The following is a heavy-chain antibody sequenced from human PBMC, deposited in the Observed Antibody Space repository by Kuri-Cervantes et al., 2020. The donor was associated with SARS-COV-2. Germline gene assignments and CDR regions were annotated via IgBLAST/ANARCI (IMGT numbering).Heavy chain of an antibody. CDR3: ARDFSSSGGFDY. Sequence: GESLKISCAASGFTFSSYSMNWVRQAPGKGLEWVSSISSSSSYIYYADSVKGRLTISRDNAKNSLYLQMNSLRAEDTAVYYCARDFSSSGGFDYLGQGTLVTVSS. CDR2: ISSSSSYI. V-gene: IGHV3-21*01. D-gene: IGHD6-6*01. CDR1: GFTFSSYS. J-gene: IGHJ4*02.